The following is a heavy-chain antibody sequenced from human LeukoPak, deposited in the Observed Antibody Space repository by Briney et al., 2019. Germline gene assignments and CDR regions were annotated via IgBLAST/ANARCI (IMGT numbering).Heavy chain of an antibody. V-gene: IGHV1-46*01. CDR1: GYTFTDYY. CDR3: AREHSGYDS. J-gene: IGHJ5*02. CDR2: INPSGGST. D-gene: IGHD5-12*01. Sequence: ASVKVSCKASGYTFTDYYMHWVRQAPGQGLEWMGIINPSGGSTNYAQKFQGRVTMTRDTSTSAVYMELSSLRSEDTAVYYCAREHSGYDSWGQGTLLTVSS.